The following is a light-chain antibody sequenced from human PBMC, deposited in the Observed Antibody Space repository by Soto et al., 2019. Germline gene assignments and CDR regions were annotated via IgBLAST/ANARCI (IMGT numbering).Light chain of an antibody. Sequence: EIVMTQSPAPLSVSPGERATLSCRASQSVSSNLAWYQQKPGQAPRPLIYGASTRATGIPARFSGSGSGTEFTLTISSLQSEDFAVYYCQQYNNWPRTFGQGTKV. CDR3: QQYNNWPRT. J-gene: IGKJ1*01. CDR1: QSVSSN. CDR2: GAS. V-gene: IGKV3-15*01.